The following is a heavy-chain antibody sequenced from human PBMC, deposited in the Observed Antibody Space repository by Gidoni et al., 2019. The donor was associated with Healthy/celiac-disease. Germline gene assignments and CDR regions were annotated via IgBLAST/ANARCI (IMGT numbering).Heavy chain of an antibody. Sequence: QITLKESGPTLVKPTQTLPLTCTFSGFSLSTSGVGVGWIRQPPGKALEWLALIYWDDDKRYSPSLKSRLTITKDTSKNQVVLTMTNMDPVDTATYYCAHSPSGYYGDYERYFDYWGQGTLVTVSS. J-gene: IGHJ4*02. D-gene: IGHD4-17*01. CDR2: IYWDDDK. CDR3: AHSPSGYYGDYERYFDY. V-gene: IGHV2-5*02. CDR1: GFSLSTSGVG.